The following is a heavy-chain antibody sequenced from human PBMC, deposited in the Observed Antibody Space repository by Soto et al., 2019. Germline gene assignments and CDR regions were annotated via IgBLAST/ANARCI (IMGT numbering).Heavy chain of an antibody. CDR1: GYTFTSYY. CDR2: IKPSGGST. J-gene: IGHJ4*02. Sequence: QVQLVQSGAEVKKPGASVKVSCKASGYTFTSYYMHWVRQAPGQGLEWMGIIKPSGGSTSYAQKFQGRVTRTRDTSTSTVYMELSSLRSEDTAVYYCARDASATRDGYIYWGQGTLVTVSS. D-gene: IGHD5-12*01. CDR3: ARDASATRDGYIY. V-gene: IGHV1-46*01.